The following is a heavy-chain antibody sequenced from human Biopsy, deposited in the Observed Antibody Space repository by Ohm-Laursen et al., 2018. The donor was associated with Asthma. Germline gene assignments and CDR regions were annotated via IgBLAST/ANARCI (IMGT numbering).Heavy chain of an antibody. CDR2: TLFDGRKI. Sequence: SSLRLSCTASGFNFHNYGMNWVRRAPGKGLEWVAQTLFDGRKINYPDSVKGRFTISRDNSKNMVYLQMNSLRPEDTAVYYCAKDRVAGRSYYFDYWGQGSPVSVSS. CDR1: GFNFHNYG. V-gene: IGHV3-30*18. CDR3: AKDRVAGRSYYFDY. D-gene: IGHD6-13*01. J-gene: IGHJ4*02.